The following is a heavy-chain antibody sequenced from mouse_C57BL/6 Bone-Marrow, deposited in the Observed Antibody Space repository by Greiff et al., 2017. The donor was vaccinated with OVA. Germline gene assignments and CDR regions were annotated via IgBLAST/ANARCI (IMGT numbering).Heavy chain of an antibody. Sequence: EVQGVESGGGLVQPGGSLKLSCAASGFTFSDYYMYWVRQTPEKRLEWVAYISNGGGSTYYPDTVKGRFTISRDNAKNTLYLQMSRLKSEDTAMYYCARRGYYGSTFDYWGQGTTLTVSS. D-gene: IGHD1-1*01. V-gene: IGHV5-12*01. CDR2: ISNGGGST. J-gene: IGHJ2*01. CDR3: ARRGYYGSTFDY. CDR1: GFTFSDYY.